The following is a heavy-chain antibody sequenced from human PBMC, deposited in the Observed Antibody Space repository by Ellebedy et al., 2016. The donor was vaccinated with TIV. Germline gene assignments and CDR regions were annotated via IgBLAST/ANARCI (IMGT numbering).Heavy chain of an antibody. D-gene: IGHD3-9*01. CDR2: IYPGDSDT. CDR3: ARWEYYDILTGPYYFDY. V-gene: IGHV5-51*01. J-gene: IGHJ4*02. Sequence: GESLKISCKGSGYSFTSYWIGWVRQMPGKGLEWMGIIYPGDSDTRYSPSFQGQVTISADKSISTAYLQWSSLKASDTAMYYCARWEYYDILTGPYYFDYWGQGTLVTVSS. CDR1: GYSFTSYW.